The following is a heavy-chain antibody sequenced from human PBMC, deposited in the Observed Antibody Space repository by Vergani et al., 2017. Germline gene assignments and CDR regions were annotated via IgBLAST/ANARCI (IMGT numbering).Heavy chain of an antibody. CDR1: GDSVSSNSAA. V-gene: IGHV6-1*01. CDR2: TYYRSKWYN. J-gene: IGHJ5*02. Sequence: QVQLQQSGPGLVKPSQTLSLTCAISGDSVSSNSAAWNWIRQSPSRGLEWLGRTYYRSKWYNDYAVSVKSRITINPDTSKNQFSLQLNAVTPEDTAVYYCANQAEMVRGVTDNWFDPWGQGTLVTVSS. D-gene: IGHD3-10*01. CDR3: ANQAEMVRGVTDNWFDP.